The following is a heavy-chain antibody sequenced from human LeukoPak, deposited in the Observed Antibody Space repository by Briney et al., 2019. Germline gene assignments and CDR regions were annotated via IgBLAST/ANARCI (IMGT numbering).Heavy chain of an antibody. Sequence: GESLQISCKGSGYSFTSYWIGWVRPMPGKGLELMGIIYPGDSDTRYSPSFQGQVTISPDKSISTAYLQWSSLKASDTAMYYCARHYHYDILTGYTNWFDPWGQGTLVTVSS. CDR3: ARHYHYDILTGYTNWFDP. V-gene: IGHV5-51*01. CDR1: GYSFTSYW. D-gene: IGHD3-9*01. J-gene: IGHJ5*02. CDR2: IYPGDSDT.